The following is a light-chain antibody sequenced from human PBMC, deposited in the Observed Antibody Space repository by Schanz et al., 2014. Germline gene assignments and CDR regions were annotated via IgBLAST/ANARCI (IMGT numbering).Light chain of an antibody. CDR1: SSDVGNYNL. CDR3: SSFTSSSSCL. Sequence: QSALTQPASVSGSPGESITISCTGTSSDVGNYNLVSWYQQDAGKAPKLMIYDVSDRPSGVSNRFSGSKSGNTASLTISGLQAEDEADYYCSSFTSSSSCLFGGGTKLTVL. V-gene: IGLV2-14*02. J-gene: IGLJ2*01. CDR2: DVS.